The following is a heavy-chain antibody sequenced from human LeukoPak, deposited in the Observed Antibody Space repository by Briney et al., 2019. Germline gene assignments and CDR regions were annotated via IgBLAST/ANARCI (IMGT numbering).Heavy chain of an antibody. CDR3: VKDIQLST. Sequence: PGGSLRLSCAASGFTFSSYEMNWVRQAPGKGLEWVSLIGSSGGSTYYADSVKGRLTISRDNFNHTLSLQMNSLRVEDTAIYYCVKDIQLSTWGLGTMVTVSS. J-gene: IGHJ3*01. CDR1: GFTFSSYE. D-gene: IGHD5-24*01. CDR2: IGSSGGST. V-gene: IGHV3-23*01.